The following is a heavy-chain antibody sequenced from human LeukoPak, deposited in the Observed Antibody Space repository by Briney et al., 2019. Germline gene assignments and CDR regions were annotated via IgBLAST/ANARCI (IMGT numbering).Heavy chain of an antibody. CDR2: IGSSGNTI. D-gene: IGHD1-1*01. CDR1: GFTFSTYE. Sequence: GGSLRLSCAASGFTFSTYEMNWVRQAPGKGLEWVSYIGSSGNTIYYADSVKGRFIISRDNAKNSLYLQMNSLRAEDTAVYYCARSAGTWFDPWGQGTLVTVSS. CDR3: ARSAGTWFDP. J-gene: IGHJ5*02. V-gene: IGHV3-48*03.